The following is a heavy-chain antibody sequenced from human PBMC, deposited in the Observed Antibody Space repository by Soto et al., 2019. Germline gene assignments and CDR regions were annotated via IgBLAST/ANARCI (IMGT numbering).Heavy chain of an antibody. CDR2: ISSSSSTI. CDR3: ARNGPLVANYYYYGMDV. V-gene: IGHV3-48*02. Sequence: GGSPRLSCSGSGFIFSIYAIHWVRQAPGKGLEWVSYISSSSSTIYYADSVKGRFTISRDNAKNSLYLQMNSLRDEDTAVYYCARNGPLVANYYYYGMDVWGQGTTVTVSS. D-gene: IGHD5-12*01. CDR1: GFIFSIYA. J-gene: IGHJ6*02.